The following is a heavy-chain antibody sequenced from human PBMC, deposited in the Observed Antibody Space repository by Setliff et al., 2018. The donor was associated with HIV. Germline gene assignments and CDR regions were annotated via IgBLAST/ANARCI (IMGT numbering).Heavy chain of an antibody. CDR1: GFTFSSYA. V-gene: IGHV3-23*01. CDR3: ARVGATLTYYYYALDV. CDR2: IGGSGGST. J-gene: IGHJ6*02. D-gene: IGHD1-26*01. Sequence: GGSLRLSCAASGFTFSSYAMSWVRQAPGKGLEWVSGIGGSGGSTYYADSVKGRFTISRDYSKNMVYLQVSSLRAEDTALYYCARVGATLTYYYYALDVWGQGTTVTVSS.